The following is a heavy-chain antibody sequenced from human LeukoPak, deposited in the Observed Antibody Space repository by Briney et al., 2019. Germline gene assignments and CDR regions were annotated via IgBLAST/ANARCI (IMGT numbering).Heavy chain of an antibody. V-gene: IGHV1-18*01. CDR2: ISGYDANT. J-gene: IGHJ4*02. CDR3: ARTVTTSSYYFDY. Sequence: ASVKVSCKASGYTFTTYGVSWVRQAPGQRLEWMGWISGYDANTNYAQKLRGRVTMTTDTSTSTTYMDLRSLRSDDTALYYCARTVTTSSYYFDYWGREPWSPSPQ. D-gene: IGHD4-17*01. CDR1: GYTFTTYG.